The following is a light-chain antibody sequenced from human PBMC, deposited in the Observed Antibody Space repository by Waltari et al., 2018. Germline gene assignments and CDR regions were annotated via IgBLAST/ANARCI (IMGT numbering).Light chain of an antibody. CDR1: SRDVGPYNL. CDR2: EAS. Sequence: QSALTQPASVSGSPGQSISISCIGTSRDVGPYNLVSWYQHHPGKAPKLIVFEASKRPSGVSNRFSGSKAANTASPIISGLQADDEADYYCCSYAGSGSWVFGGGTKVTVI. V-gene: IGLV2-23*01. J-gene: IGLJ3*02. CDR3: CSYAGSGSWV.